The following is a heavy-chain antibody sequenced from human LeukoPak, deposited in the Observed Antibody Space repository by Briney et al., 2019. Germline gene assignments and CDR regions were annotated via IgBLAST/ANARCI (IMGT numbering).Heavy chain of an antibody. V-gene: IGHV3-23*01. CDR1: GFTFSTYA. CDR2: ISGSGGST. CDR3: AKRIAAALDY. D-gene: IGHD6-13*01. Sequence: PGGSLRHSCAASGFTFSTYAMSWVRQAPGKGLEWVSAISGSGGSTYYADSVKGRFTISRDNAKNTVHLQMNSLRAEDTAIYYCAKRIAAALDYWGQGTLVTVSS. J-gene: IGHJ4*02.